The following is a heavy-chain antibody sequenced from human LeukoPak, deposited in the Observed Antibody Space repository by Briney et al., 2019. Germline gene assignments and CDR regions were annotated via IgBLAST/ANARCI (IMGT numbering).Heavy chain of an antibody. CDR2: INPNSGRT. V-gene: IGHV1-2*02. D-gene: IGHD3-10*01. CDR3: ARIYGSGSYYDY. Sequence: ASVKVSCKASGYTFTDYYIHWVRQAPGQGLEWMGWINPNSGRTNSAQKFQGSVTMTRDTSTSTSYMELSRLTSDDTAVYYCARIYGSGSYYDYWGQGTLVTVSS. J-gene: IGHJ4*02. CDR1: GYTFTDYY.